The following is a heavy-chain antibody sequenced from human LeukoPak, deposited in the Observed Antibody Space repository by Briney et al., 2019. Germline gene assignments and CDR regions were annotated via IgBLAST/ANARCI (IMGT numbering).Heavy chain of an antibody. CDR3: ARVSGPYYDILTGYYNP. D-gene: IGHD3-9*01. CDR2: MSYDGSNK. J-gene: IGHJ5*02. CDR1: GFTFSSYA. Sequence: PGGSLRLSCAASGFTFSSYAMHWVRQAPGKGLERVSIMSYDGSNKYYADSVKGRFTISRDNSKNTLYLQMNSLRAEDTAVYYCARVSGPYYDILTGYYNPWGQGTLVTVSS. V-gene: IGHV3-30*04.